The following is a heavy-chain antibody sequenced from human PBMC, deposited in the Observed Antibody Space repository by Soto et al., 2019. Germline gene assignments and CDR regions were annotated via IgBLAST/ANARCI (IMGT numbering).Heavy chain of an antibody. V-gene: IGHV4-4*02. CDR3: ARKEYGSGHFEF. D-gene: IGHD3-10*01. CDR1: GGSISSINW. J-gene: IGHJ4*02. Sequence: QVQLQESGPGLMKPSATLSLTCAVSGGSISSINWWNWVRQAPGKGLEWIGEAFHTGGTNYNPSLKSRLTMSIDKSKNSFSLSLSSVTVADTAVYYCARKEYGSGHFEFWGQGIQVTVSS. CDR2: AFHTGGT.